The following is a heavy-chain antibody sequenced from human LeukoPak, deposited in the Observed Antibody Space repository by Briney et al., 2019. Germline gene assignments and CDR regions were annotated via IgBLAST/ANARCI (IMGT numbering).Heavy chain of an antibody. D-gene: IGHD3-22*01. V-gene: IGHV1-8*03. Sequence: GASVKVSCKASGYTFTGYYMHWVRQAPGQGLEWMGWINPNSGNTGYAQKFQGRVTITADESTSTAYMELSSLRSEDTAVYYCARDPTEGYYDSSGPLDYWGQGTLVTVSS. CDR2: INPNSGNT. J-gene: IGHJ4*02. CDR1: GYTFTGYY. CDR3: ARDPTEGYYDSSGPLDY.